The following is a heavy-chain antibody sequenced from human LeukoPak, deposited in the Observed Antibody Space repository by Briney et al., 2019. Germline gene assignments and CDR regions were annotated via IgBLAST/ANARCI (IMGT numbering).Heavy chain of an antibody. CDR2: IYYSGST. CDR1: GGSISSSGYY. CDR3: ARHEYSGSYYGLSWFDP. D-gene: IGHD1-26*01. Sequence: SETLSLTCTVSGGSISSSGYYWGWIRQPPGKGLEWIAGIYYSGSTYYNLSLKSRVTISVDTSKNQLSLKLSSLTAADTAVYYCARHEYSGSYYGLSWFDPWGQGTLVTVSS. V-gene: IGHV4-39*01. J-gene: IGHJ5*02.